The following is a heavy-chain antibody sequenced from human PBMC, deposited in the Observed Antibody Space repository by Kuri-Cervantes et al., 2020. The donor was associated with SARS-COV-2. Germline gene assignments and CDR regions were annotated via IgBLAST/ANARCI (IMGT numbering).Heavy chain of an antibody. Sequence: GGSLRLSCAASGFTVSSNYMSWVRQAPGKGLEWVSVIDSGGSTYYADSVKGRFTISRDNSKNTLYLQMNSLRAEDTAVYYCARDRIAPTGWDYYMDVWGKGTTVTVSS. CDR1: GFTVSSNY. CDR3: ARDRIAPTGWDYYMDV. J-gene: IGHJ6*03. CDR2: IDSGGST. D-gene: IGHD2-15*01. V-gene: IGHV3-66*01.